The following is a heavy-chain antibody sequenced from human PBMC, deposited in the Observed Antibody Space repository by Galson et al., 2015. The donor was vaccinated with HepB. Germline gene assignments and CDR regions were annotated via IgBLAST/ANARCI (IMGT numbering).Heavy chain of an antibody. J-gene: IGHJ6*02. D-gene: IGHD6-19*01. Sequence: SLRLSCAASGFTFSSYSMNWVRQAPGKGLEWVSYISSSSSTIYYADSVKGRFTISRDNAKNSLYLQMSSLRDEDTAVYYCARAGIAVAGRNYYYYYGMDVWGQGTTVTVSS. CDR3: ARAGIAVAGRNYYYYYGMDV. CDR2: ISSSSSTI. V-gene: IGHV3-48*02. CDR1: GFTFSSYS.